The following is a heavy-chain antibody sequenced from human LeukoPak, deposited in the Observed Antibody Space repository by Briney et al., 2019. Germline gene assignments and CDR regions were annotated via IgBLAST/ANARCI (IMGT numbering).Heavy chain of an antibody. CDR1: GVSISSSNSY. CDR3: ARLSAAIALISGFDP. J-gene: IGHJ5*02. Sequence: SETLSLTCTVSGVSISSSNSYWGWIRQPPGKGLEWIGSIYYTGNTYYNASLKSRVTISVDTSKNQFPLKLSSVTAADTAVYHCARLSAAIALISGFDPWGQGTLVTVSS. V-gene: IGHV4-39*01. D-gene: IGHD2-2*01. CDR2: IYYTGNT.